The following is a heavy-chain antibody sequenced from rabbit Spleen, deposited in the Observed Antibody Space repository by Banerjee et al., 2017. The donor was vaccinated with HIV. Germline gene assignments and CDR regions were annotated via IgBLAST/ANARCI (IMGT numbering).Heavy chain of an antibody. D-gene: IGHD4-1*01. V-gene: IGHV1S45*01. CDR1: GFDLSSYYD. CDR2: IFAGSSGTT. J-gene: IGHJ4*01. Sequence: QEQLVESGGGLVQPGASLTLTCTASGFDLSSYYDMCWVRQAPGKGLEWIGCIFAGSSGTTYYASWANGRFTISKTSSTTVTLQMTSLTAADTATYFCARDLAGVIGWNFGLWGPGTLVTVS. CDR3: ARDLAGVIGWNFGL.